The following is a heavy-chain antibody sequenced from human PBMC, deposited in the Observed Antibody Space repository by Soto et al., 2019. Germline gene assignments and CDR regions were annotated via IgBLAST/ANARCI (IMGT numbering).Heavy chain of an antibody. Sequence: QVQLVESGGGVVQPGRSPRLSCAASGFTFSNYAIHWVRQAPGRGLEWVTVISFDGSNKYYADSVKGRFTISRDNSKNTVYLQMNSLRVEDTAVYYCAKHGIAWDQTLSQPNWFDPWGQGTLVTVSS. D-gene: IGHD2-2*01. CDR3: AKHGIAWDQTLSQPNWFDP. J-gene: IGHJ5*02. CDR1: GFTFSNYA. CDR2: ISFDGSNK. V-gene: IGHV3-30*18.